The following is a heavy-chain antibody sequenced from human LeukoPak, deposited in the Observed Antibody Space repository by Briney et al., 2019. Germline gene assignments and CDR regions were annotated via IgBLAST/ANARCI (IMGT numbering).Heavy chain of an antibody. D-gene: IGHD2-15*01. CDR1: GYTFSSYG. Sequence: ASVKVSCKASGYTFSSYGISWVRQAPGQGLEWMGWISVYNGDTNYGQKFQGRVTMTTDRSTSTAYMELSSLRSEDTAVYYCARGPLSGYCSGGSCYGNGYNWFDPWGQGTLVTVSS. CDR2: ISVYNGDT. J-gene: IGHJ5*02. V-gene: IGHV1-18*01. CDR3: ARGPLSGYCSGGSCYGNGYNWFDP.